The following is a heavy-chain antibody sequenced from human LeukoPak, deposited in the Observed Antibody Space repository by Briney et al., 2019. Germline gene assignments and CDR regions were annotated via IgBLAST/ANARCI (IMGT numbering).Heavy chain of an antibody. CDR3: AREDYGAVDWFDP. CDR2: IIPIFGTA. CDR1: GGTFSSYA. Sequence: SVKVSCKASGGTFSSYAISWVRQAPGQGLEWMGRIIPIFGTANYAQKFQGRVTITTDESTSTAYMELSSLRSEDTAVYYCAREDYGAVDWFDPWGQGTLVTVSP. J-gene: IGHJ5*02. V-gene: IGHV1-69*05. D-gene: IGHD4-17*01.